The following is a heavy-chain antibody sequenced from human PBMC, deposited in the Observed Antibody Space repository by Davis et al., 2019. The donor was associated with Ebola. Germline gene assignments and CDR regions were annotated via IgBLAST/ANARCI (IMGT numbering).Heavy chain of an antibody. CDR2: IYYTGSA. Sequence: LSCAVSGDSIRSGDFSWSWIRQPPGKGLEWIGYIYYTGSAYYNPSLKSRVTISVDRSKNLFSLNPTSVTAADTAVYFCERGGYDTSGYYVSDWGQGILVTVSS. V-gene: IGHV4-30-2*01. J-gene: IGHJ4*02. D-gene: IGHD3-22*01. CDR3: ERGGYDTSGYYVSD. CDR1: GDSIRSGDFS.